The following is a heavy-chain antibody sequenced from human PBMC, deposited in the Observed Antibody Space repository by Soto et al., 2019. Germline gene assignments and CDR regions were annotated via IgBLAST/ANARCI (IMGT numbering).Heavy chain of an antibody. CDR3: AHRLSCSSTSCYGFDY. CDR2: IYWDDDK. D-gene: IGHD2-2*01. J-gene: IGHJ4*02. CDR1: GFSLSTSGVG. Sequence: SGPTLVNPTQTLTLTFTFSGFSLSTSGVGVGWIRQPPGKALEWLALIYWDDDKRYSPSLKSRLTITKDTSKNQVVLTMTNMDPVDTATYYCAHRLSCSSTSCYGFDYWGQGTLVTVSS. V-gene: IGHV2-5*02.